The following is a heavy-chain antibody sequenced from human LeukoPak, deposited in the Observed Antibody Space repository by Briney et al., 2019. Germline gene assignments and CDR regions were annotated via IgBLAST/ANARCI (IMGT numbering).Heavy chain of an antibody. CDR3: ASGGSYYGR. CDR1: GFTFSSYW. J-gene: IGHJ4*02. D-gene: IGHD1-26*01. CDR2: IKQDGTEK. Sequence: GGSLRLSCAASGFTFSSYWMSWVRQAPGKGPEWVAHIKQDGTEKYYLDFVKGRFTISRDNAKNSLYLQMNSLRAEDTAVYYCASGGSYYGRWGQGTLVTVSS. V-gene: IGHV3-7*01.